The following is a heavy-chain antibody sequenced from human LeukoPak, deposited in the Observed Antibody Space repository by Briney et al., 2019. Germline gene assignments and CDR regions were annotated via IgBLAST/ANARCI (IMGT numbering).Heavy chain of an antibody. CDR3: ARGLAGRFDY. Sequence: GGSLRLPCEASGFTFSTYSMNWVRQAPGKGLEWVSFISSGSTTIYYADSVKGRFTISRDNAKNSLYLQMNSLRGEDTAVYYCARGLAGRFDYWGQGTLVTVSS. J-gene: IGHJ4*02. D-gene: IGHD2-15*01. CDR2: ISSGSTTI. V-gene: IGHV3-48*01. CDR1: GFTFSTYS.